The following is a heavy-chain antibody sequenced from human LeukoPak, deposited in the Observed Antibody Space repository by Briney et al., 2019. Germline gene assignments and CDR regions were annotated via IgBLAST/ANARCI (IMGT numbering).Heavy chain of an antibody. CDR2: ISYDGSNK. CDR1: GFTFSSYG. Sequence: PGGSLRLSCAASGFTFSSYGMHWVRQAPGKGLEWVAVISYDGSNKYYADSVKGRFTISRDNSKNTLYLQMNSLRAEDTAVYYCARGGGFGRIDYWGQGILVSVSS. CDR3: ARGGGFGRIDY. J-gene: IGHJ4*02. V-gene: IGHV3-30*03. D-gene: IGHD3-10*01.